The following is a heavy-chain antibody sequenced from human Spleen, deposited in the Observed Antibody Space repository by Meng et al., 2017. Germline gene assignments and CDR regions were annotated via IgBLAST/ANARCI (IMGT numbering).Heavy chain of an antibody. Sequence: GESLKISCSGSGFTFSDPMSWVRQAPGKGLEWVSVISGRGATKYYADSVRVRFTTSKDNSKNTLYLQMNSLRVEDTAVYYCAKVGPFYDLLTGYFFDKYYFDYWGQGTLVTVSS. CDR2: ISGRGATK. V-gene: IGHV3-23*01. D-gene: IGHD3-9*01. J-gene: IGHJ4*02. CDR1: GFTFSDP. CDR3: AKVGPFYDLLTGYFFDKYYFDY.